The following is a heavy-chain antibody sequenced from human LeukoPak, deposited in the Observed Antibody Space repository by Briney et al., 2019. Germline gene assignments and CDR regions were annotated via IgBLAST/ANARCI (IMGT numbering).Heavy chain of an antibody. CDR2: IYYSGST. Sequence: SETLSLTCTVSGGSISSYYWSWIRQPPGKGLEWIGYIYYSGSTNYNPSLKSRVTISVDTSKNQFSLKLSSVTAADTAVYYCARDYSSWELYAFDIWGQGTMVTVSS. CDR3: ARDYSSWELYAFDI. D-gene: IGHD1-26*01. J-gene: IGHJ3*02. V-gene: IGHV4-59*01. CDR1: GGSISSYY.